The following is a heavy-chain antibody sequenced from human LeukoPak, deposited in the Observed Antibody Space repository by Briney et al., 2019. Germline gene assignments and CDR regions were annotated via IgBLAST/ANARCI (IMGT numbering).Heavy chain of an antibody. Sequence: ASVKVSCKASGYTFTSYDINWVRQATGQGLERMGWMSPNSGNTGYAQKFQGRVTITRNTSISTAYMELSSLRSEDTAVYYCARGRGRAYGSGKEYYFDYWGQGTLVTVSS. V-gene: IGHV1-8*03. J-gene: IGHJ4*02. CDR1: GYTFTSYD. D-gene: IGHD3-10*01. CDR3: ARGRGRAYGSGKEYYFDY. CDR2: MSPNSGNT.